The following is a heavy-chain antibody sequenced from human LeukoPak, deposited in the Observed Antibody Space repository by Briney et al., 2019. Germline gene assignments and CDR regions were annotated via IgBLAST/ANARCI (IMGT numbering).Heavy chain of an antibody. J-gene: IGHJ5*02. CDR1: GGSISSYY. V-gene: IGHV4-39*07. CDR3: ARDQSGYYASGPGNWFDP. D-gene: IGHD3-3*01. Sequence: KSSETLSLTCSVSGGSISSYYWSWIRQPPGKGLEWIGSIYYSGSTYYNPSLKSRVTISVDTSKNQFSLKLSSVTAADTAVYYCARDQSGYYASGPGNWFDPWGQGTLVTVSS. CDR2: IYYSGST.